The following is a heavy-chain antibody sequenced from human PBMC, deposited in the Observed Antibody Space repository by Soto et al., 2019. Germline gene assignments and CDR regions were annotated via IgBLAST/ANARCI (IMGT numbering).Heavy chain of an antibody. J-gene: IGHJ4*02. CDR2: INAGNGNT. CDR3: ARAWVVVTAPDY. CDR1: GYTFTSYA. V-gene: IGHV1-3*01. D-gene: IGHD2-21*02. Sequence: ASVKVSCKASGYTFTSYAMHWVRQAPGQRLEWMGWINAGNGNTKYSQKFQGRVTITRDTSASTAYMELSSLRSEDTAVYYCARAWVVVTAPDYCGQGTLVTVAS.